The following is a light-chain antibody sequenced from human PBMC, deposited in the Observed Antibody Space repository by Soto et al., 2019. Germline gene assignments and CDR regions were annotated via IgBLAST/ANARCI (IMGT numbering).Light chain of an antibody. J-gene: IGKJ1*01. CDR2: DAS. Sequence: EIVLTQSPATLSLSPGERATLCCRPSQSVSSYLAWYQQKPGQAPRLLIYDASNRATGIPARFSGSGSGTDFTLTISSLEPEDFAVYYCQQRSNWPPWTFGQGTKVDIK. CDR1: QSVSSY. V-gene: IGKV3-11*01. CDR3: QQRSNWPPWT.